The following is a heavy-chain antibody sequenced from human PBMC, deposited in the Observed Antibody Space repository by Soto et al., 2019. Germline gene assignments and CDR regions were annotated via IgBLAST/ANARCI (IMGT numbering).Heavy chain of an antibody. V-gene: IGHV6-1*01. CDR2: THHRSQWYT. D-gene: IGHD2-21*02. Sequence: SQTLSLTCAISGDSVSSNSATWNWIRQSPSRGLEWLGRTHHRSQWYTDYAVSVKSRIILNPDTSKNHFSLQLNSVTAADTAVYYCARDLWGYCGVDCYPLDVWGQGTTVTVSS. CDR3: ARDLWGYCGVDCYPLDV. J-gene: IGHJ6*02. CDR1: GDSVSSNSAT.